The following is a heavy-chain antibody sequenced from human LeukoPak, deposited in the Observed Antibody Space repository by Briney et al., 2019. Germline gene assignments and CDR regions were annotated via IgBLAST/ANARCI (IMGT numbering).Heavy chain of an antibody. CDR3: AKLLKSGSGHLYFDY. J-gene: IGHJ4*02. CDR2: ISGSGGST. V-gene: IGHV3-23*01. D-gene: IGHD6-19*01. CDR1: GFTFSSYA. Sequence: GGSLRLSCAASGFTFSSYAMSWVRQAPGKGLEWVSAISGSGGSTYYADSVKGRFTISRDNSKNTLYLQMNSLRAEDTAVYYCAKLLKSGSGHLYFDYWGQGTLVTVSS.